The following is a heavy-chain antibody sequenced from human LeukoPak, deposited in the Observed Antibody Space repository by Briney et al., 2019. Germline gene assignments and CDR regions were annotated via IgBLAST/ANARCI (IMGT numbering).Heavy chain of an antibody. CDR2: IIPIFGTA. D-gene: IGHD3-10*01. V-gene: IGHV1-69*13. Sequence: SVKVSCKASGGTFSSYAISWVRQAPGQGLEWMGGIIPIFGTANYAQKFQGRVTITADESTSTAYMELSSLRSEDTAVYYCARGRLWFGEFTDYWGQGTLVTVSS. J-gene: IGHJ4*02. CDR1: GGTFSSYA. CDR3: ARGRLWFGEFTDY.